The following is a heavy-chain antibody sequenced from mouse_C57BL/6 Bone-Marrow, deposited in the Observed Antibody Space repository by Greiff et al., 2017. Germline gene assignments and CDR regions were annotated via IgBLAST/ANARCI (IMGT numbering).Heavy chain of an antibody. CDR3: AREGAGTTRVYFDY. CDR1: GYTFTSYW. CDR2: IYPSDSET. D-gene: IGHD4-1*01. J-gene: IGHJ2*01. Sequence: QVQLQQSGAELVRPGSSVKLSCKASGYTFTSYWMDWVKQRPGQGLEWIGNIYPSDSETHYNQKFKDKATLTVDKSSSTAYMQLSSLTSEDSAVYYCAREGAGTTRVYFDYWGQGTTLTVSS. V-gene: IGHV1-61*01.